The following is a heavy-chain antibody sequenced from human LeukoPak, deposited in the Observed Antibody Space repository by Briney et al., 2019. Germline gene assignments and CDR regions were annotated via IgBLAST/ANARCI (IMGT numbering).Heavy chain of an antibody. CDR2: ISSSSSYI. CDR1: GFTFSSYS. D-gene: IGHD4-17*01. V-gene: IGHV3-21*01. J-gene: IGHJ4*02. CDR3: ARGRRTTVHFDY. Sequence: GGSLRLSCAASGFTFSSYSMNWVRQAPGKGLEWVSSISSSSSYIYYADSVKGRFTISRDNAKNSLYLQMNSLRAEDTAVYHCARGRRTTVHFDYWGQGTMVTVSS.